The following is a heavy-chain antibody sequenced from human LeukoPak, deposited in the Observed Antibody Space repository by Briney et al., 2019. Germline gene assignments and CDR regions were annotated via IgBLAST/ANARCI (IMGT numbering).Heavy chain of an antibody. CDR1: GFTFSSHG. CDR2: ISIGGDTT. J-gene: IGHJ4*02. CDR3: AKVWELLALDY. V-gene: IGHV3-23*01. D-gene: IGHD1-26*01. Sequence: QPGGSLRLSCAASGFTFSSHGMCWVRQAPGRGLEWVSSISIGGDTTYSDSVKGRFTISRDNSKNTLYLQLDSLRAEDTAVYYCAKVWELLALDYWGQGTLVTVSS.